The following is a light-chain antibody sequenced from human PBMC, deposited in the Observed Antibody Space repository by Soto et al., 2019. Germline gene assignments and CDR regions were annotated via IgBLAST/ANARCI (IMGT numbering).Light chain of an antibody. Sequence: MMIAQSPATLSVSSGERVTLSCRTSHSVNSHVAWYQQKPGQAPRLLLYGASNRDTGIPARFSASGSWTDFTLTLSSLEPADFELYYCQQRYNWPWTFGQGTKVDIK. V-gene: IGKV3-11*01. CDR2: GAS. CDR3: QQRYNWPWT. CDR1: HSVNSH. J-gene: IGKJ1*01.